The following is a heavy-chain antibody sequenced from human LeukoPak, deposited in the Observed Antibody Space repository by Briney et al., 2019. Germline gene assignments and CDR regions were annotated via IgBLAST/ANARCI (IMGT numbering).Heavy chain of an antibody. CDR1: GGSISSGGYY. D-gene: IGHD3-3*01. Sequence: SQTLSLTCTVSGGSISSGGYYWSWIRQPPGKGLEWIGYIYHSGSTYYNPSLKSQVTISVDRSKNQFSLKLSSVTAADTAVYYCASGSAYYDFWSGDYWGQGTLVTVSS. CDR3: ASGSAYYDFWSGDY. V-gene: IGHV4-30-2*01. J-gene: IGHJ4*02. CDR2: IYHSGST.